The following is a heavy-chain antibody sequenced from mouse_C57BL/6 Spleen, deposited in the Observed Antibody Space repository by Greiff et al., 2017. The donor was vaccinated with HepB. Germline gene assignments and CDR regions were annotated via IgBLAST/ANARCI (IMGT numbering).Heavy chain of an antibody. CDR3: ARQGTTVVDDYFDY. Sequence: EVKLMESGGGLVKPGGSLKLSCAASGFTFSDYGMHWVRQAPEKGLEWVAYISSGSSTIYYADTVKGRITISRDNAKNTLFLQMTSRRSEDTAMYYCARQGTTVVDDYFDYWGQGTTLTVSS. CDR1: GFTFSDYG. CDR2: ISSGSSTI. V-gene: IGHV5-17*01. D-gene: IGHD1-1*01. J-gene: IGHJ2*01.